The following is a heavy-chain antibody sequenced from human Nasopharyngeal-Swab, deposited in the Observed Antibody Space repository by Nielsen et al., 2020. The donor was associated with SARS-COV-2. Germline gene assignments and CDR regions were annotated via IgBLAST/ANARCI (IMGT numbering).Heavy chain of an antibody. V-gene: IGHV4-31*03. CDR1: GDSVSSGGYY. CDR3: ARAPIVVVITHFDY. J-gene: IGHJ4*02. Sequence: SETLSLTCTVSGDSVSSGGYYWSWVRQHPGKGLEWIGYIDYSGSTNYNPSLKSRVTISVDTSKNQFSLKLSSVTAADTAVYYCARAPIVVVITHFDYWGQGTLVTVSS. D-gene: IGHD3-22*01. CDR2: IDYSGST.